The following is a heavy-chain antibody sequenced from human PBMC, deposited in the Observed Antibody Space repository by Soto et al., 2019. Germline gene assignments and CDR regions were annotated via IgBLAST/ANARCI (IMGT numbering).Heavy chain of an antibody. V-gene: IGHV3-30*18. CDR3: AKDSGGSYFRGPMVDV. CDR1: GFTFSSYG. CDR2: ISFDGSNK. J-gene: IGHJ6*02. D-gene: IGHD1-26*01. Sequence: GGSLRLSCAASGFTFSSYGMHWVRQAPGKGLEWVAVISFDGSNKYYADSVKGRFTISSDNSKNTLYMQMNSLRAEDTAVYYCAKDSGGSYFRGPMVDVWGQGTTVTVSS.